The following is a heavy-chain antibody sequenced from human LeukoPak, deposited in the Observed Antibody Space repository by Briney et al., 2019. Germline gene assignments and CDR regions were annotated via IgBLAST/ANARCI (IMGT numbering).Heavy chain of an antibody. D-gene: IGHD6-19*01. J-gene: IGHJ6*03. V-gene: IGHV3-15*01. Sequence: GGSLRLSCAASGFTFSNAWMSWVRQAPGKGLEWFGRIKSKTDGGTTDYAAPVKGRFTISRDDSKNTLYLQMNSLKTEDTAVYYCTTGEIAVAGTREYYYYMDVWGKGTTVTVSS. CDR2: IKSKTDGGTT. CDR3: TTGEIAVAGTREYYYYMDV. CDR1: GFTFSNAW.